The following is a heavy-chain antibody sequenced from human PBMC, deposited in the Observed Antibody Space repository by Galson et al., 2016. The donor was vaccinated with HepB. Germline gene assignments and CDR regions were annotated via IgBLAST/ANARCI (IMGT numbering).Heavy chain of an antibody. V-gene: IGHV3-30-3*01. Sequence: SLRLSCAASRFNFSSFAMHRVRQAPGKGLEWVAEISYAGSTEKYADSVKGRFTIFRDNSNNPLYLQMTSLRADDTAVYYCARPIHSILSVTGQRDGDYWGQGTLVTVSS. D-gene: IGHD6-19*01. J-gene: IGHJ4*02. CDR3: ARPIHSILSVTGQRDGDY. CDR1: RFNFSSFA. CDR2: ISYAGSTE.